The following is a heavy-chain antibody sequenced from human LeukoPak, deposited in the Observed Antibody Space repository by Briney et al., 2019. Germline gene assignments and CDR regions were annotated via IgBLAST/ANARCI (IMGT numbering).Heavy chain of an antibody. V-gene: IGHV3-20*04. D-gene: IGHD3-10*01. J-gene: IGHJ4*02. CDR3: ARDPTEGFEELLSPPDY. Sequence: GGSLRLSCTASGFTFGDYAMSWVRQAPGKGLEWVSGVTWNGGRTGYADSVKGRFTISRDSAKKSLYLQMNSLRAEDTALYYCARDPTEGFEELLSPPDYWGQGTLVTVSS. CDR2: VTWNGGRT. CDR1: GFTFGDYA.